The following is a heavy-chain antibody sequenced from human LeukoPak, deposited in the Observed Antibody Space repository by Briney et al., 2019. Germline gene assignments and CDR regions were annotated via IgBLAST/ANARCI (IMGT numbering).Heavy chain of an antibody. D-gene: IGHD3-22*01. CDR3: ARWCYYDDTSGYDT. CDR1: GGSISSYY. CDR2: IYTSGST. V-gene: IGHV4-4*07. Sequence: PSETLSLTCTVSGGSISSYYWSWVRQPAGKGLEWIGRIYTSGSTNYNPSLTSRVTMSVDTSKNQFSLKLSSVTAADTAVYYCARWCYYDDTSGYDTWGQGTLVTVPS. J-gene: IGHJ5*02.